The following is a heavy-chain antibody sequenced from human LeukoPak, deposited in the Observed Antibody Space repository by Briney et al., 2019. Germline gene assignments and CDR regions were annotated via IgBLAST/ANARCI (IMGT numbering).Heavy chain of an antibody. CDR1: GGSISSGGYY. CDR2: IYHSGST. Sequence: SETLSLTCTVSGGSISSGGYYWSWIRQPPGKGLEWIGYIYHSGSTYYNPSLKSRVTISVDRSKNQFSLKLSSVTAADTAVYYCARVPAALAHFDYWGQGTLVTVSS. J-gene: IGHJ4*02. CDR3: ARVPAALAHFDY. D-gene: IGHD2-2*01. V-gene: IGHV4-30-2*01.